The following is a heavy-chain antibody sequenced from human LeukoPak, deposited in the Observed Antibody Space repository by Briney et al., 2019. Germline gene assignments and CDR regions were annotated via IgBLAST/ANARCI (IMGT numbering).Heavy chain of an antibody. D-gene: IGHD5-18*01. CDR2: IYYSGST. Sequence: SETLSLTCTVSGGSISSSSYYWGWIRQPPGTGLEWIGSIYYSGSTYYNPSLKSRVTISVDTSKNQFSLQLSSVTAADTAVYYCASQGEFGYSYEDYWGQGTLVTVSS. CDR3: ASQGEFGYSYEDY. CDR1: GGSISSSSYY. J-gene: IGHJ4*02. V-gene: IGHV4-39*01.